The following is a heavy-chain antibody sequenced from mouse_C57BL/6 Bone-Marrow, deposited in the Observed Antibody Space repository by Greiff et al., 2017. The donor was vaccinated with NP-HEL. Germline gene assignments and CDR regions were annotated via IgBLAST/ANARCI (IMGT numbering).Heavy chain of an antibody. J-gene: IGHJ4*01. D-gene: IGHD1-1*01. V-gene: IGHV7-3*01. CDR2: IRNKANGYTT. CDR1: GFTFTDYY. CDR3: ARYHYGRGNAMDY. Sequence: EVQVVESGGGLVQPGGSLSLSCAASGFTFTDYYMSWVRQPPGKALEWLGFIRNKANGYTTEYSASVKGRFTISRDNSQSILYLQMNALRAEDSDTYYCARYHYGRGNAMDYWGQGTSVTVSS.